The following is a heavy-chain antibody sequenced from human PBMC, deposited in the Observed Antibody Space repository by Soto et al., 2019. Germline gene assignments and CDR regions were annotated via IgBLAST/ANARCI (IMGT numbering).Heavy chain of an antibody. CDR2: IYYSGST. CDR3: ARRGVEGCSGGSCYDAFDI. CDR1: GGSISSYY. J-gene: IGHJ3*02. D-gene: IGHD2-15*01. Sequence: SETLSLTCTVSGGSISSYYWSWIRQPPGKGLEWIGYIYYSGSTNYNPSLKSRVTISVDTSKNQFSLKLSSVTAADTAVYYCARRGVEGCSGGSCYDAFDIWGQGTMVTVSS. V-gene: IGHV4-59*08.